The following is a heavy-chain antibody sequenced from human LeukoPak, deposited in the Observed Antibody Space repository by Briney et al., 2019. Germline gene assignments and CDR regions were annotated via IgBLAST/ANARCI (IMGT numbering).Heavy chain of an antibody. Sequence: GGSLRLSCTASGFTFSAYNMNWVRQAPGKGLEWVSSILSNSYIYYADSVKGRFTISRDNAKNSLYLQMNSLRDEDTAVYYCARLREIPVFGVVTKSTSYFDYWGQGTLVTVSS. CDR2: ILSNSYI. CDR3: ARLREIPVFGVVTKSTSYFDY. CDR1: GFTFSAYN. J-gene: IGHJ4*02. V-gene: IGHV3-69-1*01. D-gene: IGHD3-3*01.